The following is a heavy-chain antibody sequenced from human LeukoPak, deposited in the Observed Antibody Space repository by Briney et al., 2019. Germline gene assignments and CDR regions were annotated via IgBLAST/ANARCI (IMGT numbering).Heavy chain of an antibody. CDR3: ARAGSAAYYGMDV. Sequence: PGGSLRLSCAASGFTVSSNYMNWVRQAPGKGLEWVSVIYTSGSTYYVDSVKDRFTISRDDSKNTLYLQMNSLRAEDTAVYYCARAGSAAYYGMDVWGQGTKVTVSS. V-gene: IGHV3-53*01. D-gene: IGHD2-15*01. J-gene: IGHJ6*02. CDR2: IYTSGST. CDR1: GFTVSSNY.